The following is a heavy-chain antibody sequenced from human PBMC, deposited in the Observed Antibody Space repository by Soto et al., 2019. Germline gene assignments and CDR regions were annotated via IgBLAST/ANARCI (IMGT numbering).Heavy chain of an antibody. CDR2: ISGSGGST. Sequence: GGSLRLSCAASGFTFCSYAMSWVRQAPGKGLEWVSAISGSGGSTYYADSVKGRFTISRDNSKNTLYLQMNSLRAEDTAVYYCAKGGCSSTSCYADYYYYGMDVWGQGTTVTVSS. CDR1: GFTFCSYA. CDR3: AKGGCSSTSCYADYYYYGMDV. J-gene: IGHJ6*02. V-gene: IGHV3-23*01. D-gene: IGHD2-2*01.